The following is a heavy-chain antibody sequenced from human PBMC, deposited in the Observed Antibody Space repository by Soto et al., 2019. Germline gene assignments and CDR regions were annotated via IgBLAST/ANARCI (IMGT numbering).Heavy chain of an antibody. Sequence: HPGGSLRLSCAASGFTFSSDWLHWVRQAPGKGLVWVSRINTDGSGTSYADSVKGRFTISRDNAKNTLYLQMNSLTAEDTAMYYCARDTYYDSSGYYGYWGQGT. J-gene: IGHJ4*02. CDR2: INTDGSGT. D-gene: IGHD3-22*01. CDR1: GFTFSSDW. CDR3: ARDTYYDSSGYYGY. V-gene: IGHV3-74*01.